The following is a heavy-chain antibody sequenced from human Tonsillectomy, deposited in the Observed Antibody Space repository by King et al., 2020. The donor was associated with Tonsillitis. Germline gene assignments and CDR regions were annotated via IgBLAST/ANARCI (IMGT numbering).Heavy chain of an antibody. V-gene: IGHV3-23*04. D-gene: IGHD3-22*01. CDR3: VRLVYDRSGYSDY. CDR2: ISGSTGTT. J-gene: IGHJ4*02. CDR1: GFTVSAYA. Sequence: VQLVESGGRLVQPGGSLRLSCAASGFTVSAYAMSWVRQAPGKGLEWVSLISGSTGTTYYADSVKGRFTISRDNSKNTLSLQMNSLRAEDTAVYYCVRLVYDRSGYSDYWGQGTLVTVSS.